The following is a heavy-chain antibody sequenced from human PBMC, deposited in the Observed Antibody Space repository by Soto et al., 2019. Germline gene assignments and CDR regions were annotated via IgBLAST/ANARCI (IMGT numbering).Heavy chain of an antibody. Sequence: GGSLRLSCAASGFTFSSYGMHWVRQAPGKGLEWVAVIWYDGSNKYYADSVKGRFTISRDNSKNTLYLQMNSLRAEDTAVYYCARDYYYYGMDVWGQGTTVTVSS. V-gene: IGHV3-33*01. CDR1: GFTFSSYG. CDR2: IWYDGSNK. J-gene: IGHJ6*02. CDR3: ARDYYYYGMDV.